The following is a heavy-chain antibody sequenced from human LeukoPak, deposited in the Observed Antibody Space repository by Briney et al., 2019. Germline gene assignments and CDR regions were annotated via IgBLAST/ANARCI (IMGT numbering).Heavy chain of an antibody. V-gene: IGHV1-18*04. CDR3: ARLIVVVPAATGDDY. CDR1: GYTFTSYG. CDR2: ISAYNGNT. Sequence: ASVKVSCKASGYTFTSYGISGVRQAPGQGLEWMGWISAYNGNTNYAQKLQGRVTMTTDTSTSTAYMELRSLRSDDTAVYYCARLIVVVPAATGDDYWGQGTLVTVSS. D-gene: IGHD2-2*01. J-gene: IGHJ4*02.